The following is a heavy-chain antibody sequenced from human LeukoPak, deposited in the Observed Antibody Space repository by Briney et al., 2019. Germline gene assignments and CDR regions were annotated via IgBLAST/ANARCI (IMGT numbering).Heavy chain of an antibody. CDR2: IYYSGST. CDR1: GAAISSDY. V-gene: IGHV4-59*01. CDR3: AREINYSSYMDV. J-gene: IGHJ6*03. Sequence: SETLSLTCTVSGAAISSDYWRWIRQPPGKGLEWIGYIYYSGSTNYNPSLKSRVTISVDTSKNQFSLKLSSVTAADTALYYCAREINYSSYMDVWGRGTTVTVSS.